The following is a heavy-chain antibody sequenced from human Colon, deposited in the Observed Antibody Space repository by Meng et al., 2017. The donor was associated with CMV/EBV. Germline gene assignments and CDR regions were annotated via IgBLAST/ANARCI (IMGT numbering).Heavy chain of an antibody. CDR1: CGPITRYD. J-gene: IGHJ2*01. CDR3: AKEAPGGNYWYIDH. CDR2: MYSSGST. V-gene: IGHV4-4*07. D-gene: IGHD1-14*01. Sequence: REECGPGLVRQSKTPVRTCAVSCGPITRYDWSWIRQPAVRGLEWIGRMYSSGSTNYNPSVDFRDTMTADTSKKQFSLKLSSVTASDTVMYYCAKEAPGGNYWYIDHWGRGTLVTVSS.